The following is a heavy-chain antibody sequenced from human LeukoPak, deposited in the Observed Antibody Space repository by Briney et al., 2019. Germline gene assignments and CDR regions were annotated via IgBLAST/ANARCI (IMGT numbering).Heavy chain of an antibody. V-gene: IGHV3-30*02. D-gene: IGHD3-22*01. CDR1: GFTFSTYS. CDR3: ATPPVITTVLDAFDI. J-gene: IGHJ3*02. CDR2: IRHDGTNI. Sequence: GGSLRLSCADSGFTFSTYSMSWVRQSPGKGLEWVALIRHDGTNIYYADSVKGRFTISRDNSKNTLYLQMNSLRAEDTAVYYCATPPVITTVLDAFDIWGQGTMVTVSS.